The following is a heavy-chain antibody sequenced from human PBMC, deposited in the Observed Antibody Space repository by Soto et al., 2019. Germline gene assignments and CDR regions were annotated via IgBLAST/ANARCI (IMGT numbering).Heavy chain of an antibody. CDR2: IHYGGNA. CDR1: GGSINTYNLF. Sequence: PSETLSLTCTVSGGSINTYNLFWAWVRQPPGKGLEWIASIHYGGNAYYSPSLTTRATISRDTSRNQFSLNLASVTAADTAVYYCARALGKYYDFWSGYSTQFDYWGQGTLVTVSS. V-gene: IGHV4-39*07. J-gene: IGHJ4*02. D-gene: IGHD3-3*01. CDR3: ARALGKYYDFWSGYSTQFDY.